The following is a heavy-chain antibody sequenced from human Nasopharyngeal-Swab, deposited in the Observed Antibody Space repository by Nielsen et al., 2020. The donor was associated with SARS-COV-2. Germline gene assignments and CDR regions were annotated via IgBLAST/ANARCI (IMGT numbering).Heavy chain of an antibody. CDR2: ISSSGSTM. J-gene: IGHJ5*02. CDR1: GFTFSDYY. Sequence: GESLKISCAASGFTFSDYYMSWIRQAPGKGLEWVSYISSSGSTMYYADSVKGRFTISRDNAKNSLYLQMNSLRAEDTAVYYCARGAARAYNWFDPWGQGTLVTVSS. D-gene: IGHD2-15*01. V-gene: IGHV3-11*01. CDR3: ARGAARAYNWFDP.